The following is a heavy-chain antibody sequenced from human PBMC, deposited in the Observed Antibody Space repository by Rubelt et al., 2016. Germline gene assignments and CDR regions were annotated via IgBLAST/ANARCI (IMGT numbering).Heavy chain of an antibody. Sequence: NHSGSTNYNPSLKSRVTISVDTSKNQFSLKLSSVTAADTAVYYCARGAKDIVVVPAARKPPRVFSFDPWGQGTLVTVSS. V-gene: IGHV4-34*01. J-gene: IGHJ5*02. CDR2: NHSGST. CDR3: ARGAKDIVVVPAARKPPRVFSFDP. D-gene: IGHD2-2*01.